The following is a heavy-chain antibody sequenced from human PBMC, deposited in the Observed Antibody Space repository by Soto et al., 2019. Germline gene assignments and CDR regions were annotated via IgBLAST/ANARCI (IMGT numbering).Heavy chain of an antibody. CDR1: GYTFTYYA. D-gene: IGHD1-1*01. J-gene: IGHJ4*02. CDR2: INTGNGKT. V-gene: IGHV1-3*04. Sequence: ASVKVSCKTSGYTFTYYALHWVRQTPGQGLEWMGWINTGNGKTKYSQNFQGRLTITRDTSATTLYMELSSLRSEDTTVYYCVRFSGIPVWGQGTLVTVSS. CDR3: VRFSGIPV.